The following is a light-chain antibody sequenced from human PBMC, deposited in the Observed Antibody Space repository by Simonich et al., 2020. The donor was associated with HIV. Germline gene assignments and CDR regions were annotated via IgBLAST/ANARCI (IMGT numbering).Light chain of an antibody. V-gene: IGKV3-15*01. CDR3: QQYDKWPLF. CDR2: GAS. Sequence: EVVMTQSPATLSVSPGERATLSCRASQSVSTNLAWYQKKPGQAPRLLIYGASTRATGIPARFIGSGSGTEFTLTISSMQSEDFAVYYCQQYDKWPLFFGQGTKLELK. CDR1: QSVSTN. J-gene: IGKJ2*01.